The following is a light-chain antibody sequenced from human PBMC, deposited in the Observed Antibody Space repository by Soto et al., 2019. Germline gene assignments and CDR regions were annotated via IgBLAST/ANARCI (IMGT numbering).Light chain of an antibody. Sequence: DIQMTQSPSSLSASVGDRVTITCRASQGISNKLAWYQQKPEKAPKSLIYAASSLQSWVPSRFSGSGSGTDFNLTIRSLQAEDFETYDCQQYNSYPTFGGGTKVEI. J-gene: IGKJ4*01. V-gene: IGKV1D-16*01. CDR1: QGISNK. CDR3: QQYNSYPT. CDR2: AAS.